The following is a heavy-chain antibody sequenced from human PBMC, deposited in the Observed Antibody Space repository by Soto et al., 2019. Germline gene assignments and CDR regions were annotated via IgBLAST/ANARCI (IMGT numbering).Heavy chain of an antibody. CDR2: IWYDGSDK. D-gene: IGHD3-16*01. Sequence: AGGSLRLPCAASGFTFSGFGMHWVRQAPGKGLEWVAIIWYDGSDKYYADSVKGRFTISRDNSKNTLYLQMNSLRAEDTAVYHCAFGNLSYYFDFWGQGTPVTVSS. CDR1: GFTFSGFG. CDR3: AFGNLSYYFDF. V-gene: IGHV3-33*01. J-gene: IGHJ4*02.